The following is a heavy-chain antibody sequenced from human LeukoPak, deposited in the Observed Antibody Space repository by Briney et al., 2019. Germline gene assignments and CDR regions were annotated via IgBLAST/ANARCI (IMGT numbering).Heavy chain of an antibody. CDR2: IIPIFGMA. CDR3: APDADIAVAGISSANWFDP. CDR1: GGTFSSYA. V-gene: IGHV1-69*04. D-gene: IGHD6-19*01. J-gene: IGHJ5*02. Sequence: SVKVCCKAAGGTFSSYAISWVRQAPGQGREWMGRIIPIFGMANHAQNCQGRVTVTADKATSPAYIGLSRLTSEDTAVYFCAPDADIAVAGISSANWFDPWGQGTLVTVSA.